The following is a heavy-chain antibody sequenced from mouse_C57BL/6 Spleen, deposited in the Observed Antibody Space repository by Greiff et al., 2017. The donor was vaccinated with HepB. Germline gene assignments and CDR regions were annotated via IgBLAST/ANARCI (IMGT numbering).Heavy chain of an antibody. D-gene: IGHD2-5*01. J-gene: IGHJ2*01. CDR2: ISDSGSYT. CDR1: GFTFSRSA. V-gene: IGHV5-4*01. Sequence: EVQLVESGGGLVKPGGSLKLSSAASGFTFSRSAMSWVRQTPEKRLEWVATISDSGSYTYYPDNVKGRFTISRDNATNNLYLRISHLKYEDTAMYYCARDSNCGFDYWGQGTTLTVSS. CDR3: ARDSNCGFDY.